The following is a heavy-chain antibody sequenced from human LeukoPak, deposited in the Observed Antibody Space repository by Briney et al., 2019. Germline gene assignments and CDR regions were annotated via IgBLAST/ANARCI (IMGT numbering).Heavy chain of an antibody. CDR2: IYTSGST. V-gene: IGHV4-4*07. J-gene: IGHJ3*02. CDR1: GGSISSYY. Sequence: SETLSLTCTDSGGSISSYYWSWIRQPAGKGLEWIGRIYTSGSTNYNPSLKSRVTISVDTSKNQFSLKLSSVTAADTAVYYCARSKRDRLGAGIQLWFAAFDIWGQGTMVTVSS. CDR3: ARSKRDRLGAGIQLWFAAFDI. D-gene: IGHD5-18*01.